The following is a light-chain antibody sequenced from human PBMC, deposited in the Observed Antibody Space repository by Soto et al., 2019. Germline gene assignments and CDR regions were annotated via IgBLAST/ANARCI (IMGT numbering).Light chain of an antibody. V-gene: IGKV3-20*01. Sequence: EILLTQSPGTLSLSPGERATLSCRASQSVSSSYLAWYQQKPGQAPKLLIYGASSRAPGIPDRFSGTGSETDFTLTISRLQPEDFAMYYCQQYCGSPRTFGQGTRLEIK. CDR1: QSVSSSY. J-gene: IGKJ5*01. CDR2: GAS. CDR3: QQYCGSPRT.